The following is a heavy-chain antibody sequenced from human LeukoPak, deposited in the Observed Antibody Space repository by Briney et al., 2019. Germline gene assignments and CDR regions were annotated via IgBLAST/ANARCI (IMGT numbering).Heavy chain of an antibody. Sequence: SETLSLTCTVSGGSISSSSYYWGWIRQPPGKGQEWIGSIYYSGSTYYNPSLKSRVTISVDTSKNQFSLKLSSVTAADTAVYYCARLTSYDSSGYYYDYWGQGTLVTVSS. CDR3: ARLTSYDSSGYYYDY. D-gene: IGHD3-22*01. J-gene: IGHJ4*02. CDR2: IYYSGST. V-gene: IGHV4-39*01. CDR1: GGSISSSSYY.